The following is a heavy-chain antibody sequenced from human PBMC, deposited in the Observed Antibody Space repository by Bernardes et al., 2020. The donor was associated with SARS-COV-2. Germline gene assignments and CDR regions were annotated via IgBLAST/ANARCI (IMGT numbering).Heavy chain of an antibody. CDR1: GTSVSGYY. CDR3: ARGRLVVPFDY. J-gene: IGHJ4*02. Sequence: SETLSLTCAVSGTSVSGYYWSWIRQPPGKGLEWIVEIDHSGRTKYISSLKSRVSISADMSRNQVSLKLSSLTAADTAVYYCARGRLVVPFDYWGQGTLVTVSS. D-gene: IGHD2-15*01. V-gene: IGHV4-34*01. CDR2: IDHSGRT.